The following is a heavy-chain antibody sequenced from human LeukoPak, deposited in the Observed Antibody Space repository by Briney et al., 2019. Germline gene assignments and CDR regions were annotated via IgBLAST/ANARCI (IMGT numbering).Heavy chain of an antibody. CDR2: INPNSGGT. Sequence: ASVKVSCKASGYTFTGYYMHWVRQAPGQGLEWMGWINPNSGGTNYAQKFQGRVTMTRDTSISTAYMELSRLRSDDTAVYYCAIAYCGGDCYLVLPDYWGQGTLVTISS. V-gene: IGHV1-2*02. D-gene: IGHD2-21*02. CDR3: AIAYCGGDCYLVLPDY. CDR1: GYTFTGYY. J-gene: IGHJ4*02.